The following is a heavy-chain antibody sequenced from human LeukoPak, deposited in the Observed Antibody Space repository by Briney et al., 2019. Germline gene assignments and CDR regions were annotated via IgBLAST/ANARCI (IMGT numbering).Heavy chain of an antibody. D-gene: IGHD2-2*01. CDR3: ARSCSSTSCYLVGSPLYDY. CDR2: INPNSGGT. Sequence: ASVKVSCKASGYTFTGYYMHWVRQAPGQGLEWMGWINPNSGGTNYAQKFQGRVTMTGATSISTAYMELSRLRSDDTAVYYCARSCSSTSCYLVGSPLYDYWGQGTLVTVSS. CDR1: GYTFTGYY. J-gene: IGHJ4*02. V-gene: IGHV1-2*02.